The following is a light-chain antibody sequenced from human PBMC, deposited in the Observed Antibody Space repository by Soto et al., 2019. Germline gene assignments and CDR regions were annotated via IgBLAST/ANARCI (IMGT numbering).Light chain of an antibody. V-gene: IGKV1-39*01. CDR2: AAS. J-gene: IGKJ4*01. CDR3: QQSYGTPLT. CDR1: QSISNY. Sequence: DMEMTQSPSSLSAFVGDRVTITCRASQSISNYLNWYQHKPGKVPKLLIYAASSLQSGVPTRFSSSGAGTDFTLTINRLQAEDFATYYCQQSYGTPLTFGGGTKIEIK.